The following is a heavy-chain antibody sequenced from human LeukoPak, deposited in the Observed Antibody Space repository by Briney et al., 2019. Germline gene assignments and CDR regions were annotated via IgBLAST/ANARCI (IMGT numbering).Heavy chain of an antibody. J-gene: IGHJ4*02. V-gene: IGHV5-10-1*01. CDR3: ARSAYYYDTSGTS. CDR2: IDPSDSYT. D-gene: IGHD3-22*01. CDR1: GYSFTTYW. Sequence: GESLKISCEASGYSFTTYWISWVRQMPGKGLEWMGRIDPSDSYTNYSPSFQGHVTISAGKSINTAYLQWSSLKASDTAMYYCARSAYYYDTSGTSWGQGTLVIVSS.